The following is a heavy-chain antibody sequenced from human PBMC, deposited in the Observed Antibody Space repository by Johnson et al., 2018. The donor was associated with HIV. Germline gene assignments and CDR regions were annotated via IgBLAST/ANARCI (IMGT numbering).Heavy chain of an antibody. V-gene: IGHV3-30*14. CDR2: ISYDGSKK. D-gene: IGHD1-26*01. J-gene: IGHJ3*02. CDR1: GFTFSSYA. Sequence: QVQLVESGGGVVQPGRSLRLSCAASGFTFSSYAMHWVRQAPGKGLEWVAVISYDGSKKYHGDSVKGRFTISRDNSKNTLYLQMNSLRAEDTAVYYCARWGRWELGDAFDIWGQGTMVTVSS. CDR3: ARWGRWELGDAFDI.